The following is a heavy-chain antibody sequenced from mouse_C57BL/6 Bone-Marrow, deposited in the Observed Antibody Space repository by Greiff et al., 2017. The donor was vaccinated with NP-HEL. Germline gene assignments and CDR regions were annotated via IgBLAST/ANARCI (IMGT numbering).Heavy chain of an antibody. Sequence: SGAELVRPGASVTLSCKASGYTFTDYEMHWVKQTPVHGLEWIGAIDPETGGTAYNQKFKGKAILTADKSSSTAYMELRSLTSDSAVYYCTNWLYYGHYWGQGTTLTVSS. D-gene: IGHD2-1*01. V-gene: IGHV1-15*01. CDR3: TNWLYYGHY. J-gene: IGHJ2*01. CDR1: GYTFTDYE. CDR2: IDPETGGT.